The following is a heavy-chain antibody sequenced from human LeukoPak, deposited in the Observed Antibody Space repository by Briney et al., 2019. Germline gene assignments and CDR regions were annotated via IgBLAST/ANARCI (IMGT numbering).Heavy chain of an antibody. Sequence: ASVKVSCKASGYTFARYGISWVRQAPGQGLEWMGWISAYNDDTKYAQHLQGRVTLTTDTSTGTAYMELRGPTSADTALSYCARDTARITTPGGPDYWGQGTLVTVSS. J-gene: IGHJ4*02. D-gene: IGHD6-13*01. CDR2: ISAYNDDT. CDR1: GYTFARYG. V-gene: IGHV1-18*01. CDR3: ARDTARITTPGGPDY.